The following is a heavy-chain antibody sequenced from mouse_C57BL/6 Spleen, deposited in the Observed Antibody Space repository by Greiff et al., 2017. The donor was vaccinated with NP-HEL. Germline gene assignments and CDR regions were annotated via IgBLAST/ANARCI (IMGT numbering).Heavy chain of an antibody. Sequence: EVQLVESGGGLVKPGGSLKLSCAASGFTFSDYGMHWVRQAPEKGLEWVAYISSGSSTIYYADTVKGRFTISRDNAKNTLFLQMTSLRSEDTAMYYCARDYYYGSSWGAYWGQGTLVTVSA. J-gene: IGHJ3*01. CDR1: GFTFSDYG. CDR2: ISSGSSTI. CDR3: ARDYYYGSSWGAY. V-gene: IGHV5-17*01. D-gene: IGHD1-1*01.